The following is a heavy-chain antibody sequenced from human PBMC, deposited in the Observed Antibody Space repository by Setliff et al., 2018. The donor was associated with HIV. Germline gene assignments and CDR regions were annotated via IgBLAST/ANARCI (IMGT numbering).Heavy chain of an antibody. J-gene: IGHJ5*02. CDR2: IIPIFGTA. Sequence: SVKVSCKASGGTFSSYAISWVRQAPGQGLEWMGGIIPIFGTANYAQKFQGRVTITTDESTSTAYMELSSLRSEDTAVYYCARGITMVRGPEENWFDPWGQGTLFTVSS. D-gene: IGHD3-10*01. CDR3: ARGITMVRGPEENWFDP. V-gene: IGHV1-69*05. CDR1: GGTFSSYA.